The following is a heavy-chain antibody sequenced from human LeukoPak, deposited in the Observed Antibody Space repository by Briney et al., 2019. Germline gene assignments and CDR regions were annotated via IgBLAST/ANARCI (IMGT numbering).Heavy chain of an antibody. V-gene: IGHV4-30-4*01. CDR1: GGSISSGDYY. J-gene: IGHJ4*02. D-gene: IGHD3-16*01. Sequence: SETLSLTCTVSGGSISSGDYYWSWIRQPPGKGLEWIGYIYYSGSTYYNPSLKSRVTISVDTSKNQFSLKLSSVTAAGTAVYYCAKRGGDGVDYWGQGTLVTVSS. CDR2: IYYSGST. CDR3: AKRGGDGVDY.